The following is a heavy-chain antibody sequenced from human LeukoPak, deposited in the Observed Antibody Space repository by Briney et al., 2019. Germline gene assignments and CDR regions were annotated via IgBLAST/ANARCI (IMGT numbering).Heavy chain of an antibody. CDR2: ISYDGGNK. CDR3: AKDELRYFDWLFGHFDY. D-gene: IGHD3-9*01. CDR1: GLTFSSYG. J-gene: IGHJ4*02. V-gene: IGHV3-30*18. Sequence: PGRSLRLSCAASGLTFSSYGMHWVRQAPGKGLEWVAVISYDGGNKYYADSVKGRFTISRDNFKNTLYLQMNSLRAEDTAVYYCAKDELRYFDWLFGHFDYWGQGTLVTVSS.